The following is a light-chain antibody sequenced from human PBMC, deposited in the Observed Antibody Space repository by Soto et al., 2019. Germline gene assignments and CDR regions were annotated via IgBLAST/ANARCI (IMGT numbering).Light chain of an antibody. J-gene: IGLJ1*01. V-gene: IGLV1-44*01. CDR1: TSNLGSNT. Sequence: QSVLTQTPSASGTPGQRVTISCSGTTSNLGSNTVHLYQHLPGTAPRRLIHSNNQRPSGVPDRFSRSKSGTSASLAISGLQSEDEADYYCATWDDSLNAYGFGSGPKVTV. CDR3: ATWDDSLNAYG. CDR2: SNN.